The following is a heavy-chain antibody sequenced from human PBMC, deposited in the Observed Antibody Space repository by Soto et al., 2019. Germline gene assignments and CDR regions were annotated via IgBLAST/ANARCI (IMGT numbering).Heavy chain of an antibody. D-gene: IGHD3-10*01. Sequence: SETLSLTCAVYGGSFSGYYWSWIRQPPGKGLEWIGEINHSGSTNYNPSLKSRVTISVDTSKNQFSLKLSSVTAADTAVYYCARGRPVVRGRSTRYYYMDVWGKGTTVTVSS. CDR2: INHSGST. V-gene: IGHV4-34*01. CDR1: GGSFSGYY. J-gene: IGHJ6*03. CDR3: ARGRPVVRGRSTRYYYMDV.